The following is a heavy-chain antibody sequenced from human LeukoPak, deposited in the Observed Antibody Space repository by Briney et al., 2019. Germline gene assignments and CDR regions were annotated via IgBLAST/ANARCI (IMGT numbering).Heavy chain of an antibody. CDR3: AYGGDSANWFGP. CDR1: GYSFTSYW. CDR2: IYPGDSDT. Sequence: GESLKSSCKGSGYSFTSYWIGWVRQMPGKGLEWMGIIYPGDSDTRYSPSFQGQVTVSADKSIRASYLEWSSLKASDTAIYYCAYGGDSANWFGPWGQGTLVTVSS. D-gene: IGHD2-21*02. J-gene: IGHJ5*02. V-gene: IGHV5-51*01.